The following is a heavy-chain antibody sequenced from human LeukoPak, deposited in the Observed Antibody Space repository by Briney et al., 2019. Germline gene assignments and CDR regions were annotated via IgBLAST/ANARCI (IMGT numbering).Heavy chain of an antibody. CDR1: GFSLSDTAVG. V-gene: IGHV2-5*01. CDR3: THSSGWTSDY. Sequence: SGPTLVNPTQTLTLTCTFYGFSLSDTAVGVHWIRRPPGKALEWLALVYWNDDSKYSPSLSSRLTVTKDTSKNQVVLTMTNMDPVETATYYCTHSSGWTSDYWGQGILVTVSS. D-gene: IGHD6-19*01. CDR2: VYWNDDS. J-gene: IGHJ4*02.